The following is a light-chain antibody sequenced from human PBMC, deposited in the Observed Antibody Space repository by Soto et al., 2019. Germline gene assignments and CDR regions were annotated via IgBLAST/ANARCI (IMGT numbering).Light chain of an antibody. V-gene: IGKV3-11*01. Sequence: EIVLTQSPATLSLSPGERATLSCRTSQSIRSYLAWYQQKPGQAPRLLIYDASNRASGIPARFSGSGSGTDFTLTISSLEAEDFAVYYCQGRGDRLTFGGGTKVDIK. CDR3: QGRGDRLT. CDR2: DAS. J-gene: IGKJ4*01. CDR1: QSIRSY.